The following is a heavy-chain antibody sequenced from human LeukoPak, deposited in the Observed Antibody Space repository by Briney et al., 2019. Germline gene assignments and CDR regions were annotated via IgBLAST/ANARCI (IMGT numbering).Heavy chain of an antibody. V-gene: IGHV1-2*02. D-gene: IGHD2-21*01. Sequence: GASVEVSCKASGYTFTDYYIHWVRQAPGQGLEWMGWINPNSDYTFYAQKSQGRVTLTRDTSISTVYMELTTLTSDDTALYYCAVAPGDYWGQGTLVSVSA. CDR3: AVAPGDY. J-gene: IGHJ4*02. CDR2: INPNSDYT. CDR1: GYTFTDYY.